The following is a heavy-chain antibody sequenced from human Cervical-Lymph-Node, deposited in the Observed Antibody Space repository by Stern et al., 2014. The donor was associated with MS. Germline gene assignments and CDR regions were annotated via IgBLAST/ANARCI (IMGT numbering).Heavy chain of an antibody. Sequence: QLQLQESGPGLVKPSETLSLTCTVSGGSISSSSYYWGWIRQPPGKGLEWIGSIYYSGTTYNTPPLKGRFTIPVATPKTQFPLKLSSVTAADTAVYYCARHKGSGLRNFDYWGQGTLVTVSS. CDR1: GGSISSSSYY. CDR2: IYYSGTT. D-gene: IGHD6-19*01. V-gene: IGHV4-39*01. J-gene: IGHJ4*02. CDR3: ARHKGSGLRNFDY.